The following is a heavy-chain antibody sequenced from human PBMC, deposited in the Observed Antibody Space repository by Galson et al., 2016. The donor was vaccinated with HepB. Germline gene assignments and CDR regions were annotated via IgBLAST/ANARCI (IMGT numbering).Heavy chain of an antibody. V-gene: IGHV3-23*01. Sequence: SLRLSCAASGFAFSVYGLTWVRPAPRKGLEGVAAISTSGGSTDYADSVKGRFTISRDNSKNMFYLQMNSLRVEDTALYYCAKGTTRLGDNWGQGILVTVSS. CDR2: ISTSGGST. CDR3: AKGTTRLGDN. J-gene: IGHJ4*02. D-gene: IGHD4-11*01. CDR1: GFAFSVYG.